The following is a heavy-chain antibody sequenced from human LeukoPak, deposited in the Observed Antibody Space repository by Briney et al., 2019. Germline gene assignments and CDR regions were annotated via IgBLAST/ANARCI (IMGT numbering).Heavy chain of an antibody. D-gene: IGHD3-10*01. Sequence: PSETLSLTCAVSGGSISSGGYSWSWIRQPPGKGLEWIGYIYHSGSTYYNLSLKSRVTISVDRSKNQFSLKLSSVTAADTAVYYCARSGSGDAFDIWGQGTMVTVSS. V-gene: IGHV4-30-2*01. CDR1: GGSISSGGYS. J-gene: IGHJ3*02. CDR2: IYHSGST. CDR3: ARSGSGDAFDI.